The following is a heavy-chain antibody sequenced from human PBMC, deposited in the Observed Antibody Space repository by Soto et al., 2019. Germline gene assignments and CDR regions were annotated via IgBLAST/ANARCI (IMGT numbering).Heavy chain of an antibody. V-gene: IGHV3-23*01. D-gene: IGHD3-9*01. CDR1: GFTFSSYA. CDR2: ISGSGGST. Sequence: GAPRLSCSASGFTFSSYAMSWVRQAPGKGLEWVSAISGSGGSTYYADSVKGRFTISRDNSKNTLYLQMNSLRAEDTAVYYCAKNVWGITIFGGMDVWGQGTTVTVSS. CDR3: AKNVWGITIFGGMDV. J-gene: IGHJ6*02.